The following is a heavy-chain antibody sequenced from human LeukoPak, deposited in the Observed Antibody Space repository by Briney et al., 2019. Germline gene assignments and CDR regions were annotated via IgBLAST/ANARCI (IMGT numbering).Heavy chain of an antibody. CDR1: GYTFTSYG. V-gene: IGHV1-18*01. D-gene: IGHD2-2*01. J-gene: IGHJ5*02. CDR2: TSANNGHT. CDR3: ARDLGYCSTTSCNRNWFDP. Sequence: GASVKVSCKASGYTFTSYGISWVRQAPGQGLEWVGWTSANNGHTNYVQRFQGRVTMTTDTSTNPGYMEVGSLRSDDTAVYYCARDLGYCSTTSCNRNWFDPWGQGTLVTVSS.